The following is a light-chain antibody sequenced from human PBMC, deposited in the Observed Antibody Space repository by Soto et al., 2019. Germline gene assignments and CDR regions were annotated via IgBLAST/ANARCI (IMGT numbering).Light chain of an antibody. J-gene: IGLJ1*01. CDR1: SSDVGGYNY. CDR2: EVS. Sequence: QSALTQPASVSGSPGQSITISCTGISSDVGGYNYVSWYQQHPGKAPKLMIYEVSNRPSGVSNRFSGSKSGNTASLTISGLQAEDEADYYCSSYTRSSTHVFGTGTKLTAL. V-gene: IGLV2-14*01. CDR3: SSYTRSSTHV.